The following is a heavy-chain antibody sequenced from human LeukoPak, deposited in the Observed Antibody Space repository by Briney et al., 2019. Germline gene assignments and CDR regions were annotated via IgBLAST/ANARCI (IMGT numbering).Heavy chain of an antibody. CDR2: INQSGIT. Sequence: PSETLSLTCAVYGGSFSGFYWTWIRQPPGKGLEWIGEINQSGITNYSPSRKSRMVISVDTSKKQFSLKLNSVTAADTAVYYCARGGTFGEPFSRSWGQGTLVTVSS. J-gene: IGHJ4*02. CDR1: GGSFSGFY. V-gene: IGHV4-34*01. D-gene: IGHD3-10*01. CDR3: ARGGTFGEPFSRS.